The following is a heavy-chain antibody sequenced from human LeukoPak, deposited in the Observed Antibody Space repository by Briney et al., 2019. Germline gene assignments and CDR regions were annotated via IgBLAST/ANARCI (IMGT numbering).Heavy chain of an antibody. CDR3: ASPIIAAAGTSLRQALDY. CDR2: ISYDGSNK. CDR1: GFTFSSYA. D-gene: IGHD6-13*01. J-gene: IGHJ4*02. Sequence: GGSLRLSCAASGFTFSSYAMHWVRQAPGKGLEWVAVISYDGSNKYYADSVKGRFTISRDNSKNSLYLQMNSLRAEDTAVYYCASPIIAAAGTSLRQALDYWGQGTLVTVSS. V-gene: IGHV3-30-3*01.